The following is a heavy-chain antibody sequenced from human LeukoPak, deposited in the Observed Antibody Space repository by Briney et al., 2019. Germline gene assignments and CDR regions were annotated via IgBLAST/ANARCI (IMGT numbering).Heavy chain of an antibody. CDR2: IPPDGTNT. V-gene: IGHV3-74*01. CDR1: GVTFSNYW. J-gene: IGHJ5*02. CDR3: ARDFQFYYGSGPNWLDP. Sequence: GETLKRYCAAPGVTFSNYWMHWLREAPGKALLWISYIPPDGTNTTYADSARGRFTISRDNAKHTLYLQMNSLTVADTAMYYCARDFQFYYGSGPNWLDPWGRGTLASVSS. D-gene: IGHD3-10*01.